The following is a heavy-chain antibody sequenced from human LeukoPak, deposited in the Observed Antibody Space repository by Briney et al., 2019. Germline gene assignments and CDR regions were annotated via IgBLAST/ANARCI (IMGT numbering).Heavy chain of an antibody. CDR2: FDPEDGET. CDR3: ATDPDIAAAGITFDY. V-gene: IGHV1-24*01. Sequence: ASVKVSCKVSGYTLTELSMHWVRQAPGKGLEWMGGFDPEDGETVYAQKFQGRVTMTEDTSTDTAYMELSSLRSEDTAVYYCATDPDIAAAGITFDYWGQGTLVTVSS. D-gene: IGHD6-13*01. J-gene: IGHJ4*02. CDR1: GYTLTELS.